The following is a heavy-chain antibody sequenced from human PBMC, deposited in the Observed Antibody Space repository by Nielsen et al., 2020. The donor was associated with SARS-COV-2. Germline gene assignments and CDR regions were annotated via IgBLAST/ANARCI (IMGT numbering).Heavy chain of an antibody. CDR2: ISGSGGST. CDR1: GFTFSSYA. D-gene: IGHD5-18*01. V-gene: IGHV3-23*01. Sequence: GESQKISCAASGFTFSSYAMSWVRQAPGKGLEWVSAISGSGGSTYYADSVKGRFTISRDNSKNTLYLQMNSLRAEDTAVYYCAKAGWIQLWLRPHYFDYWGQGTLVTVSS. CDR3: AKAGWIQLWLRPHYFDY. J-gene: IGHJ4*02.